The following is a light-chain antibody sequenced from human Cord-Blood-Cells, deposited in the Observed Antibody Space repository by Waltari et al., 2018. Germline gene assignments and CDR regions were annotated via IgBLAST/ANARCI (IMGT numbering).Light chain of an antibody. CDR1: QSISSY. Sequence: DIQMTQSPSSLAASVGDRVTITCRASQSISSYLNWYQQKPGKAPQLLIYAAYSLQRGVPSRFSGSGSGTDFTLTLSSLQPEDFATYYCQQSYSTTWTFGQGTKVEIK. CDR3: QQSYSTTWT. J-gene: IGKJ1*01. CDR2: AAY. V-gene: IGKV1-39*01.